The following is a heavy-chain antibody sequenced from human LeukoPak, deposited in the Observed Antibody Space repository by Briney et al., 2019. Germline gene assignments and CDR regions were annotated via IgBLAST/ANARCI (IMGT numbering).Heavy chain of an antibody. CDR3: ARNCSTTYAGMKINLFDS. D-gene: IGHD2-2*01. Sequence: PSETLSLTCTVSGYSISSGDYWVWIRQPPGKGLEWIGSVYHSGSTYFNPSLKSRLAMSVDTSNNHFSLRLTSLTAADTAIYYCARNCSTTYAGMKINLFDSWGQGTLVAVSS. V-gene: IGHV4-38-2*02. CDR1: GYSISSGDY. J-gene: IGHJ5*01. CDR2: VYHSGST.